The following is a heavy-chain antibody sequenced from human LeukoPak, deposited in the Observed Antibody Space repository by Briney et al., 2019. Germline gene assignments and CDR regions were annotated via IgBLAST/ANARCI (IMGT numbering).Heavy chain of an antibody. CDR2: ISYDGSNK. V-gene: IGHV3-30*19. Sequence: GESLRLSCAASGFTFSSFGMHWVRQAPGKGLEWVAVISYDGSNKYYADSVKGRFTISRDNSKNTLYLQMNSLRAEDTALYYCARGSFAYCSGASCYSRFDYWGQGTLVTVSS. J-gene: IGHJ4*02. CDR3: ARGSFAYCSGASCYSRFDY. CDR1: GFTFSSFG. D-gene: IGHD2-15*01.